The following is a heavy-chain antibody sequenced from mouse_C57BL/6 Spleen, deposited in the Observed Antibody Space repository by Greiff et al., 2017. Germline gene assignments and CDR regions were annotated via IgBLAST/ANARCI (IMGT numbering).Heavy chain of an antibody. V-gene: IGHV1-52*01. CDR2: IDPSDSET. CDR3: ARYPYGYYAMDY. Sequence: QVQLQQPGAELLRPGSSVKLSCKASGYTFTSYWMHWVKQRPIQGLEWIGNIDPSDSETHYNQKFKDKATLTVDKSSSTAYMQLISLTSEDSAIYYCARYPYGYYAMDYWGQGTSVTVSS. J-gene: IGHJ4*01. D-gene: IGHD1-1*02. CDR1: GYTFTSYW.